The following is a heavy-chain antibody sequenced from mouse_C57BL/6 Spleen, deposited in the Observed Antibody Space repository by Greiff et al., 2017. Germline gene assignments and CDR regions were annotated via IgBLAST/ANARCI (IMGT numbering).Heavy chain of an antibody. CDR3: ARCNYDYWYFDV. Sequence: QVQLQQPGAELVKPGASVKMSCKASGYTFTSYWITWVKQRPGQGLEWIGDIYPGSGSTNYNEKFKSKATLTVDTSSSTAYMQLSSLTSEDSAVYYCARCNYDYWYFDVWGTGTTVTVSS. CDR1: GYTFTSYW. CDR2: IYPGSGST. V-gene: IGHV1-55*01. D-gene: IGHD2-4*01. J-gene: IGHJ1*03.